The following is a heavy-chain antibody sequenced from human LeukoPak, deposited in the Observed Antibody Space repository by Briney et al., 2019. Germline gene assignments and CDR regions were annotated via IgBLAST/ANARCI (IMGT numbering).Heavy chain of an antibody. J-gene: IGHJ4*02. CDR1: GGSISSSSDY. D-gene: IGHD6-6*01. CDR2: MYYSGST. CDR3: ARREQLVDKYYFDY. V-gene: IGHV4-39*01. Sequence: SETLSLTCTVSGGSISSSSDYWGWIRQPPGKGLEWIGSMYYSGSTYYNPSLKSRVTISVDTSKTQFSLKLSSVTAADTAVYYCARREQLVDKYYFDYWGQGTLVTVSS.